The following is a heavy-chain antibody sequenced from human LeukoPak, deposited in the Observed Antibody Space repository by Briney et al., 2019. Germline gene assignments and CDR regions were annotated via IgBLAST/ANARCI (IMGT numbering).Heavy chain of an antibody. CDR3: ARTQGLLWFGELSPPHNWFDP. V-gene: IGHV4-39*07. D-gene: IGHD3-10*01. CDR1: GGSISTSNYN. CDR2: IFHSGST. J-gene: IGHJ5*02. Sequence: SETLSLTCTVSGGSISTSNYNWGWIRQPPGKGLEWIGTIFHSGSTYYNPSLKSRVTISVDTSKNQFSLKLSSVTAADTAVYYCARTQGLLWFGELSPPHNWFDPWGQGTLVTVSS.